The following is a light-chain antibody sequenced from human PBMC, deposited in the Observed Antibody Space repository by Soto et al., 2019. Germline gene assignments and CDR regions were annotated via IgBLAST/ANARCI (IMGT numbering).Light chain of an antibody. CDR3: QQYYSYPLT. CDR2: AAS. CDR1: QGISSY. Sequence: IQMTQSPSTLSLSXGDRVTIPXXASQGISSYLAWYQQKPGKAPKLLIYAASTLQSGVPSRFSGSGSGTDFTLTISCLQSEDFATYYCQQYYSYPLTFGGGTKVDIK. J-gene: IGKJ4*01. V-gene: IGKV1-8*01.